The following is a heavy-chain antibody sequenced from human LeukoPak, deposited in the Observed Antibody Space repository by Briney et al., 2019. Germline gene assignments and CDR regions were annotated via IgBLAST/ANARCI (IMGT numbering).Heavy chain of an antibody. Sequence: PETLSLTCTVSGVSISSYYWSWVRQPPGKGLEWIGYIYYTGSTNYNPSLKSRVTISVDTSKKQFSLKLRSVTAADTAVYYCARENYFDRSGYYPNWLDPWGQGTLVTVSS. CDR1: GVSISSYY. CDR3: ARENYFDRSGYYPNWLDP. V-gene: IGHV4-59*01. J-gene: IGHJ5*02. CDR2: IYYTGST. D-gene: IGHD3-22*01.